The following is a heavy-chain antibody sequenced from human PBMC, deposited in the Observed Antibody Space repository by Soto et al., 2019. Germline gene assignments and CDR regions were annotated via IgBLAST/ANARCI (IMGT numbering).Heavy chain of an antibody. Sequence: QVQLVQSGAEVKKPGSSVKVSCKASGGTFSSYGISWVRQAPGQGLEWMGGTIPNFGTAHDALKFQGRVTISADESTSTAYMELSSLRYEDTAVYYCARIRSYSSSYYLDYWGQGTPVTVSS. CDR1: GGTFSSYG. CDR2: TIPNFGTA. CDR3: ARIRSYSSSYYLDY. D-gene: IGHD2-2*01. J-gene: IGHJ4*02. V-gene: IGHV1-69*12.